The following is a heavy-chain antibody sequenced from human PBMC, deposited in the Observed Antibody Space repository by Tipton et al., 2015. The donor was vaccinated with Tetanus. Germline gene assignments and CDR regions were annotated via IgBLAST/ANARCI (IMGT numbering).Heavy chain of an antibody. CDR1: GGSFSDYY. CDR2: VFHSGST. V-gene: IGHV4-59*01. Sequence: TLSLTCEVSGGSFSDYYWSWIRQPPGKGLEWIGYVFHSGSTKYNPSLKSRVTISVDTSKNQFSLKLRSVTAADTAVYYCARDSNFYSYSYKGMDVWGQGTTVTVSS. CDR3: ARDSNFYSYSYKGMDV. D-gene: IGHD4-11*01. J-gene: IGHJ6*02.